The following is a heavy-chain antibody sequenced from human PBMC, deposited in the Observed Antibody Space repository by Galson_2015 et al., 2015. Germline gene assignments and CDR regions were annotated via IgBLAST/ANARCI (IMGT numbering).Heavy chain of an antibody. CDR3: ARARANGYCSSTSCEKPMNYVDY. CDR1: GYTFTSYY. CDR2: INPSGGST. D-gene: IGHD2-2*01. J-gene: IGHJ4*02. V-gene: IGHV1-46*01. Sequence: SVKVSCKASGYTFTSYYVHWVRQAPGQGLEWMGIINPSGGSTSYAQKFQGRVTMTRDTSTSTVYMELSSLRSEDTAVYYCARARANGYCSSTSCEKPMNYVDYWGQGTLGTVSS.